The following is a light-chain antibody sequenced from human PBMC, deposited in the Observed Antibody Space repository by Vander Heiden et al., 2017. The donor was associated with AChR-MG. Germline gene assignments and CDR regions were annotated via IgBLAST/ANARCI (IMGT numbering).Light chain of an antibody. CDR1: SSDVGAYNY. CDR3: CSYAGNYAYV. CDR2: DVS. V-gene: IGLV2-11*01. Sequence: QSALTQPPSVSGSPGQSVAIPCPGTSSDVGAYNYVSWYQLHPGKAPKLMIYDVSKRPSGVPDRFSGSKSGNTASLTISGLQAEDEADYYCCSYAGNYAYVFGTGTKVTVL. J-gene: IGLJ1*01.